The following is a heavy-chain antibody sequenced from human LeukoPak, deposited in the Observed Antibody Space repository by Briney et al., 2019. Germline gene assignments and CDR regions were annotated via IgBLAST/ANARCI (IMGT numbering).Heavy chain of an antibody. CDR1: GGSISSYY. CDR3: ARRAGSWFQIDY. V-gene: IGHV4-59*08. D-gene: IGHD6-13*01. J-gene: IGHJ4*02. CDR2: IYYSGST. Sequence: SETLSLTCTVSGGSISSYYWSWIRQPPGKGLEWIGYIYYSGSTNYNPSLKSRVTISVDTSKNQFSLKLSSVTAADTAVYYCARRAGSWFQIDYWGQGTLVTVSS.